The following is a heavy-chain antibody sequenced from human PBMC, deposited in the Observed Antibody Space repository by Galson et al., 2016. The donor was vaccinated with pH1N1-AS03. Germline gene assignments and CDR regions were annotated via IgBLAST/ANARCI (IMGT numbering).Heavy chain of an antibody. J-gene: IGHJ6*02. CDR1: GFTFSSFS. V-gene: IGHV3-23*01. Sequence: SLRLSCAASGFTFSSFSISWVRQAPGKGLEWVSAVSGSGVKTYFADSVKGRFTISRDNSKNTLYLQMNSLRAEDTAIYYCAKVKPQVYSSDWLRTYYYYAMDVWGQGTTVTVS. CDR2: VSGSGVKT. CDR3: AKVKPQVYSSDWLRTYYYYAMDV. D-gene: IGHD6-19*01.